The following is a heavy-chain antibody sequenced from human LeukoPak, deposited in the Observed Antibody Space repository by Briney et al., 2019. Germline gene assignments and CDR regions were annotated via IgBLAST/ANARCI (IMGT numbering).Heavy chain of an antibody. J-gene: IGHJ6*01. D-gene: IGHD1-26*01. Sequence: PGGWRRLACAGCGLSLSGFAMSGVRRTPGKGLEWVSGISGSGDNTLYADSVKGRFTISRDNSKNTLYLEMNSLRAEDTAIYYCAKMKGHPLPKYYMDVWGQGTTVTVSS. V-gene: IGHV3-23*01. CDR2: ISGSGDNT. CDR1: GLSLSGFA. CDR3: AKMKGHPLPKYYMDV.